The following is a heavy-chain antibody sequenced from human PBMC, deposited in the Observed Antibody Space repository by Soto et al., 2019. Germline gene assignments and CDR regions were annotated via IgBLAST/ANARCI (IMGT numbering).Heavy chain of an antibody. D-gene: IGHD3-3*01. CDR2: LYYSGST. V-gene: IGHV4-39*01. Sequence: QLQLQESGPGLVKPSETLSLTCSVSGGSISAGTYYWGWIRQPPGQGLEWIGSLYYSGSTYYNPSLKSRVTISVDTSKNQFSLNLTSVTAADSAVYYCARQLRFLEWLTHNWFDPWGQGTLVTVFS. J-gene: IGHJ5*02. CDR1: GGSISAGTYY. CDR3: ARQLRFLEWLTHNWFDP.